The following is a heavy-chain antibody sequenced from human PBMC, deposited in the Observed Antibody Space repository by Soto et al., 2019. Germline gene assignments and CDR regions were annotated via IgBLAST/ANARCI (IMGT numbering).Heavy chain of an antibody. V-gene: IGHV3-15*07. Sequence: EVQLVESGGGLVKPGESLRLSCATFGFTFKNAWMNWVRQAPGKGPEWVGRIKSKIDGETVDYAAPVEGRFTVSRDDSESTMYLEMNSLKIEDTATYYCAMEPGYVGYDGAFLYWSQGTLVTVSS. CDR1: GFTFKNAW. CDR3: AMEPGYVGYDGAFLY. CDR2: IKSKIDGETV. J-gene: IGHJ4*02. D-gene: IGHD5-12*01.